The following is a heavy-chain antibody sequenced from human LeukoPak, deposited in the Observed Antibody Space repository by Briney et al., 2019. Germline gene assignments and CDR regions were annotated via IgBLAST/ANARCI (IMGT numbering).Heavy chain of an antibody. D-gene: IGHD6-13*01. CDR3: ATAKEALSSSWYLSVDY. J-gene: IGHJ4*02. Sequence: GGSLRLSYAASGFTFSTYGMHWVRQAPGKGLEWVTVISYDGSYKYYADSVKGRFTISRDNSKNTLYLQMNSLRAEDTAVYYCATAKEALSSSWYLSVDYWGQGTLVTVSS. CDR1: GFTFSTYG. V-gene: IGHV3-30*03. CDR2: ISYDGSYK.